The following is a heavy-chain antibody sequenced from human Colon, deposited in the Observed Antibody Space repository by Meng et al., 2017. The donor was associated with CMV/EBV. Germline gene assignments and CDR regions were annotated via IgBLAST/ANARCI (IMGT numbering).Heavy chain of an antibody. CDR1: GGSISSYY. Sequence: QVHLQGPGPGLVNPSATLSLSCTSSGGSISSYYWSWIRQPAGKGLEWIGRIYPSGFPKYKPSLESRVTMSADTSKNQISLKLTSVTAADTAVYYCARAQYTYGYWIFDYWGQGTLVTVSS. CDR3: ARAQYTYGYWIFDY. V-gene: IGHV4-4*07. D-gene: IGHD5-18*01. CDR2: IYPSGFP. J-gene: IGHJ4*02.